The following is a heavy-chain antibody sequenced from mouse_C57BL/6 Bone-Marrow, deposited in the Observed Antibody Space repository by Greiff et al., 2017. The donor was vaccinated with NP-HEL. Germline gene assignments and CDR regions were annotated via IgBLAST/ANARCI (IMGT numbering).Heavy chain of an antibody. CDR3: ASNAYGNYPFDY. CDR2: INPSSGYT. Sequence: VQLQQSGAELARHGASVKMSCKASGYTFTSYTMHWVKQRPGQGLEWIGYINPSSGYTKYNQKFKDKATLTADKSSSTAYMQLSSLTSEDSAVYYCASNAYGNYPFDYWGQGTTLTVSS. D-gene: IGHD2-1*01. J-gene: IGHJ2*01. V-gene: IGHV1-4*01. CDR1: GYTFTSYT.